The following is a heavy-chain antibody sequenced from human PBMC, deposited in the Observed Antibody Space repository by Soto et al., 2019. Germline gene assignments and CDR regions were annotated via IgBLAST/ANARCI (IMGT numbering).Heavy chain of an antibody. D-gene: IGHD1-26*01. J-gene: IGHJ4*01. CDR2: TYYRSKWYY. V-gene: IGHV6-1*01. Sequence: PSQTLSLTCAITGDSVSSNSAGWSWVRQSPSRGLEWLGRTYYRSKWYYEYAVSVRGRITINPDTSKNQYSLQLNSVTPEDTAVYFCARGEQYSGRSFDYWGKGTLVTVSS. CDR3: ARGEQYSGRSFDY. CDR1: GDSVSSNSAG.